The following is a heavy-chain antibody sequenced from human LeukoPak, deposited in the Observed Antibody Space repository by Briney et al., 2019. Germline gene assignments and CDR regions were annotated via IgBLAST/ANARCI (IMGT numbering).Heavy chain of an antibody. Sequence: ASVKVSCKVSGYTLTELSMHWVQQAPGKGLEWMGGFDPEDGETIYAQKFQGRVTMTEDTSTDTAYMEPSSLRSEDTAVYYCATVGGVAATRYYYYYMDVWGKGTTVTVSS. CDR3: ATVGGVAATRYYYYYMDV. CDR2: FDPEDGET. CDR1: GYTLTELS. J-gene: IGHJ6*03. D-gene: IGHD2-15*01. V-gene: IGHV1-24*01.